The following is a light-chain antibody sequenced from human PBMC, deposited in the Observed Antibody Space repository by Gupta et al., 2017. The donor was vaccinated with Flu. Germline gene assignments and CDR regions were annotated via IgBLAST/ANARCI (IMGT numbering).Light chain of an antibody. CDR2: DTS. J-gene: IGKJ1*01. V-gene: IGKV1-39*01. Sequence: DIQMTQSPSSLSASVGDRVTITCRASHKINTYLNWYQQKPGRAPKLLIYDTSRVKTGVPSRFSGGGSETSFTLTISRRQPEDFATYYCQQRDSTPRTFGQGTKVEIK. CDR1: HKINTY. CDR3: QQRDSTPRT.